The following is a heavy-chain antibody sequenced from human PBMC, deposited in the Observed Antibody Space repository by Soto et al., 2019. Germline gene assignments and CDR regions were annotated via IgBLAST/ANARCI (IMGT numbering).Heavy chain of an antibody. V-gene: IGHV3-23*01. CDR1: GFPSSTYGFSTYA. CDR2: ITASASHS. D-gene: IGHD3-10*01. Sequence: EVQLLQSGGGLVQPGGSLRLSCMASGFPSSTYGFSTYAMTWVRQPPGKGLEWVSVITASASHSYYADSVKGRFTISRDNARNTLFLQMDSLRADDTAVYFCAKGTSSEFLVSFDDWGHGTLVTVSS. J-gene: IGHJ4*01. CDR3: AKGTSSEFLVSFDD.